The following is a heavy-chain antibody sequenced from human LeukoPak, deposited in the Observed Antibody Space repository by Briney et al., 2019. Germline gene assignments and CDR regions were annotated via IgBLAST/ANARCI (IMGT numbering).Heavy chain of an antibody. J-gene: IGHJ3*02. Sequence: GGSLRLSCAASGFTFSNYWMSLVRQAPGKGLEWVANIKQDGSEKYYVDSVKGRFTTSRDNARNSLHLQMNSLRAEDTAVYYCSRWGTYSSSWLGAFDIWGQGTMVTVSS. CDR2: IKQDGSEK. CDR3: SRWGTYSSSWLGAFDI. V-gene: IGHV3-7*05. D-gene: IGHD6-13*01. CDR1: GFTFSNYW.